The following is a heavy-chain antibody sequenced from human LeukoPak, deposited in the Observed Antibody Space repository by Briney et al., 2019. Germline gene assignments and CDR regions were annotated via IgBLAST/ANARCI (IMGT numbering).Heavy chain of an antibody. Sequence: SGPALVKPAQTLTLTCTFSGFSLSTTGMCVTWIRQPPGEALEWLARIDWDDDKYYSTSLKTRLTTSKHTSRNQVVLTMTNMDPADTATYHCARIRGTYCRSTSCSFEDYWGQGALVIVSS. J-gene: IGHJ4*02. D-gene: IGHD2-2*01. CDR2: IDWDDDK. V-gene: IGHV2-70*11. CDR1: GFSLSTTGMC. CDR3: ARIRGTYCRSTSCSFEDY.